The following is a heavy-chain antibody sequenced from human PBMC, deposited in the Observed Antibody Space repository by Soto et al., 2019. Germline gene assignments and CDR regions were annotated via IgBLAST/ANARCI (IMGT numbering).Heavy chain of an antibody. CDR2: IIAIFGTA. CDR3: ARVNRNYIGLEY. J-gene: IGHJ4*02. D-gene: IGHD1-7*01. CDR1: GGTFSSYA. Sequence: SVKVSCKASGGTFSSYAISWVRQAPGQGLEWMGWIIAIFGTAKYSQKFQGRVTITRDASASTAYMELSSLRSEDTAVYYCARVNRNYIGLEYWGQGTLVTVSS. V-gene: IGHV1-69*05.